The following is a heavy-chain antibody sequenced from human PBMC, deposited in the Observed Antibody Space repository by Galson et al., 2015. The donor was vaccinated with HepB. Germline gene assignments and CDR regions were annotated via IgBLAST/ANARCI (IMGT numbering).Heavy chain of an antibody. CDR2: IYYSGST. Sequence: ETLSLTCTVSGGSISSYYWSWIRQPPGKGLEWIGYIYYSGSTNYNPSLKSRVTISVDTSKNQFSLKLSSVTAADTAVYYCARGLMATHWFDPWGQGTLVTVSS. D-gene: IGHD3-16*01. CDR3: ARGLMATHWFDP. CDR1: GGSISSYY. V-gene: IGHV4-59*01. J-gene: IGHJ5*02.